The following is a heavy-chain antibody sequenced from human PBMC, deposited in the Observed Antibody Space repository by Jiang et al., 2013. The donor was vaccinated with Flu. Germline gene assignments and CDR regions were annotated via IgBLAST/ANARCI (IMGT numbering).Heavy chain of an antibody. CDR1: GYTFTDYY. Sequence: VQLVESGAEVKKPGASVKVSCKPSGYTFTDYYIHWVRQAPGQGLEWMGWINPNTGDTNYAQKFQGRVTMTRDTSISTAYMELGRLRFDDTAVYFCARDLSHNYFHTSGYTTDHWGQGTLVTVSS. CDR2: INPNTGDT. V-gene: IGHV1-2*02. D-gene: IGHD3-22*01. CDR3: ARDLSHNYFHTSGYTTDH. J-gene: IGHJ4*02.